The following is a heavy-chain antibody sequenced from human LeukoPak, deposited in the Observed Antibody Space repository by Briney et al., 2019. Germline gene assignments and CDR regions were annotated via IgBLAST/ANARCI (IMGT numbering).Heavy chain of an antibody. CDR1: GFTFSTYA. V-gene: IGHV3-48*02. D-gene: IGHD4-11*01. J-gene: IGHJ4*02. CDR2: ITYSSNTI. Sequence: GGSLRLSCAASGFTFSTYAMNWVRQAAGKGLEWISYITYSSNTISYADSVRGRFSVSRDNDKDAVYLQLNSLTDEDTAIYYCARDWGYGYSDQWGQGTLVTVSS. CDR3: ARDWGYGYSDQ.